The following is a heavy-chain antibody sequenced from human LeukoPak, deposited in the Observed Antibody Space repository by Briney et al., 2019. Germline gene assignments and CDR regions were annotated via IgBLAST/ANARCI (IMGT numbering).Heavy chain of an antibody. V-gene: IGHV3-23*01. J-gene: IGHJ4*02. CDR2: ISGSGGST. Sequence: GGSLRLSCAASGFTFSSYAMSWVRQAPGKGLEWVSAISGSGGSTYYADSVKGRFTISRDNSKNTLYLQMNSLRAEDTAVYYCAKEHHWIRPGRASHAVAGPVFDYWGQGTLVTVSS. CDR1: GFTFSSYA. CDR3: AKEHHWIRPGRASHAVAGPVFDY. D-gene: IGHD6-19*01.